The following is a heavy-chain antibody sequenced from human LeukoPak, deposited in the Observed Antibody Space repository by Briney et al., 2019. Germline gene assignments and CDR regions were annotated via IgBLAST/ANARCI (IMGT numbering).Heavy chain of an antibody. CDR3: ARGRDGYRLIEYYFDY. Sequence: GASVKVSCKASGGTFSSYAISWVRQAPGQGLEWMGGIIPIFGTANYAQKFQGRVTITTDESTSTAYLELSSLRSEDTAVYYCARGRDGYRLIEYYFDYWGQGTLVTVSS. V-gene: IGHV1-69*05. CDR2: IIPIFGTA. J-gene: IGHJ4*02. CDR1: GGTFSSYA. D-gene: IGHD5-24*01.